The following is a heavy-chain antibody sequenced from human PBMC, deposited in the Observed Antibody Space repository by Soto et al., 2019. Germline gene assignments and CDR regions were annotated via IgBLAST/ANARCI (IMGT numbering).Heavy chain of an antibody. CDR1: GFTFGDYA. D-gene: IGHD3-9*01. CDR3: TREGLVLYYGMDV. J-gene: IGHJ6*02. CDR2: IRSKAYGGTT. V-gene: IGHV3-49*04. Sequence: GGSLRLSCTASGFTFGDYAMSWVRQAPGKGLEWVGFIRSKAYGGTTEYAASVKGRFTISRDDSKSIAYLQMNSLKTEDTAVYYCTREGLVLYYGMDVWGQGTTVTVSS.